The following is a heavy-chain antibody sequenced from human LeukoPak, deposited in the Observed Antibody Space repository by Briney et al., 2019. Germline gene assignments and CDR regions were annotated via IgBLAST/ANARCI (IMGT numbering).Heavy chain of an antibody. V-gene: IGHV3-48*01. CDR2: ISSGGTTI. Sequence: GGSLRLSCAASGFTFSSYSMNWVRQAPGKGLEWVSYISSGGTTIYYADSVKGRFTISRDNAKNSLHLQMNSLRAEDTAVYYCARASSCGGACYWADYWGQGTLVTVSS. CDR3: ARASSCGGACYWADY. J-gene: IGHJ4*02. D-gene: IGHD2-21*01. CDR1: GFTFSSYS.